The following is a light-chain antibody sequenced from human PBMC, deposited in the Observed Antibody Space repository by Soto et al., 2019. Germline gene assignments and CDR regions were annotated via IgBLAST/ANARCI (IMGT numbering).Light chain of an antibody. J-gene: IGLJ3*02. Sequence: QLVLTQPPSASGTPGQRVTISCSGSSSNIGSNTVNWYQQLPGTAPKLLIYNNYQWPSGVPDRFSGSKSGTSASLAISGLQSEDEADYYCAAWDDSLNGWVFGGGTKVTVL. V-gene: IGLV1-44*01. CDR3: AAWDDSLNGWV. CDR2: NNY. CDR1: SSNIGSNT.